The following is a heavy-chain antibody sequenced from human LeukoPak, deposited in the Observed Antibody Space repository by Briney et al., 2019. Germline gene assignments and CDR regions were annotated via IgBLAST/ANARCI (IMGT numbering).Heavy chain of an antibody. D-gene: IGHD3-10*01. CDR3: ARDTAGSGPDFDY. V-gene: IGHV3-23*01. J-gene: IGHJ4*02. CDR1: GFSFSTYA. CDR2: ISGSGGNT. Sequence: GGSLRLSCAASGFSFSTYAMTWVRQAPEKGLEWVSHISGSGGNTYYADSVKGRFTVSRDNSKNTLYLQMNSLRAEDTAVYYCARDTAGSGPDFDYWDQGTLLTVS.